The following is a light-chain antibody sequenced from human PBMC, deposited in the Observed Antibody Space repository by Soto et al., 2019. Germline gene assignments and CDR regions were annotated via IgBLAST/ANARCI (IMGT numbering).Light chain of an antibody. J-gene: IGKJ4*01. Sequence: EIVMTQSPATLSVSPGEGATLSCRASQSVSSKLAWYQQKPGQAPRLLIYGASTRATGIPARFSGSGSGTDFTLTISRLEPEDFAVYYCQQYGSSAFTFGGGTKVDIK. CDR2: GAS. CDR1: QSVSSK. V-gene: IGKV3-15*01. CDR3: QQYGSSAFT.